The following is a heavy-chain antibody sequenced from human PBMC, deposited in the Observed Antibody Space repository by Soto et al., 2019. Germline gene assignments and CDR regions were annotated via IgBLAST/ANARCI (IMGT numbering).Heavy chain of an antibody. CDR1: GFTFSSYS. V-gene: IGHV3-48*01. J-gene: IGHJ4*02. Sequence: EVQLVESGGGLLQPGGSLRLSCAASGFTFSSYSMNWVRQAPGKGLEWVSYISSISSTIYYADSVKGRFTISGDNAKKSLYLKMNSLRAEDTAVYYCARFPPFGVVPGFDYWGQGTLVTVSS. D-gene: IGHD3-3*01. CDR3: ARFPPFGVVPGFDY. CDR2: ISSISSTI.